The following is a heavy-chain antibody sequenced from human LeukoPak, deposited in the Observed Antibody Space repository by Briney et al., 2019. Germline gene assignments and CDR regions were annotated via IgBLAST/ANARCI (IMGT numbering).Heavy chain of an antibody. J-gene: IGHJ4*02. D-gene: IGHD6-13*01. V-gene: IGHV3-7*01. CDR1: GFTFSSYW. CDR2: VKEDGSEK. CDR3: ARARARSGKSSSWYQDFDY. Sequence: GGSLRLSCAASGFTFSSYWMNWVRQAPGKGLEWVANVKEDGSEKYYVDSVKGRFTTSRDNSKNTLYLQMNSLRAEDTAVYYCARARARSGKSSSWYQDFDYWGQGTLVTVSS.